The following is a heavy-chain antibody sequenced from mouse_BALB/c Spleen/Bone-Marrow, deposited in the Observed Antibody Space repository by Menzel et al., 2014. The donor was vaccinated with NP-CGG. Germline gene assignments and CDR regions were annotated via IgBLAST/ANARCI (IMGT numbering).Heavy chain of an antibody. J-gene: IGHJ4*01. CDR2: ISSGSGTT. CDR3: ARWGYYYAMDY. V-gene: IGHV5-17*02. Sequence: EVKVVESGGGLVQPGGSRRLSCAASGFTFSSFGMHWVRQAPEKGLEWVAYISSGSGTTYYADKVKGRFTISRDNPKNTLFLQMTSLRSEDTAMYYCARWGYYYAMDYWGQGSSVTVSS. CDR1: GFTFSSFG.